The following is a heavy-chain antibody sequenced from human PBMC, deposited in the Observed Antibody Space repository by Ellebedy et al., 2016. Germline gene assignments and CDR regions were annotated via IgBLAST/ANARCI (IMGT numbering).Heavy chain of an antibody. J-gene: IGHJ3*01. CDR1: GFSVTSND. Sequence: GGSLRPSXAASGFSVTSNDTSWARQAPGKGLELVSLIYGGGTSYYAESVKGRFTISRDNSKKTLYLQMSGLGAEDTAVYYCVTRHNGAFDFWGQGTMVTVSS. CDR2: IYGGGTS. CDR3: VTRHNGAFDF. D-gene: IGHD1-14*01. V-gene: IGHV3-53*01.